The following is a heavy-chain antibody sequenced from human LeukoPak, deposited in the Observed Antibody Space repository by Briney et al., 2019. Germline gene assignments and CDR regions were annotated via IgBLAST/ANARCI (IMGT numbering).Heavy chain of an antibody. V-gene: IGHV3-7*01. J-gene: IGHJ5*02. CDR1: GFTFSTSW. CDR3: AREGQYDFWSGLKWFDP. Sequence: PGESLSLSCAASGFTFSTSWMSWVRQAPGKGLEWVANIKHDGSEKNFVDSVKGRFTISRDNANNSLFLQINNVRDEDTATYYCAREGQYDFWSGLKWFDPWGQRTLVIVSS. CDR2: IKHDGSEK. D-gene: IGHD3-3*01.